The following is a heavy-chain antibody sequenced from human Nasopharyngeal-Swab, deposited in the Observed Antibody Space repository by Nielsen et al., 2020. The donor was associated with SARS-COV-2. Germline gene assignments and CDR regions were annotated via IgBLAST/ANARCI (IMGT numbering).Heavy chain of an antibody. V-gene: IGHV6-1*01. Sequence: SQTLSLTWAISGGSVSRSSAAWNWIRQSPSRGLERLGRTYYRSKWYNDYAVSVKSRITINPDTSKNQFSLHLNSVTPEDTAVYYCARARGAYGDYYYYYYTDVWGKGTTVTVSS. J-gene: IGHJ6*03. CDR2: TYYRSKWYN. CDR3: ARARGAYGDYYYYYYTDV. CDR1: GGSVSRSSAA. D-gene: IGHD4-17*01.